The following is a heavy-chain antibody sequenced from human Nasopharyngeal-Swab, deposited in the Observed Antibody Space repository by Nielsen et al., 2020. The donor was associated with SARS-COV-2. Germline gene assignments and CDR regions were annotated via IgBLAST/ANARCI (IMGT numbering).Heavy chain of an antibody. CDR2: IYNSGTT. Sequence: WIRQPPGKGLEWIGTIYNSGTTHTNPSLKSRASIPIDMSNNQLSLELTSVTAADTAVYYCATPVAVAGRGRWFDPWGQGTLVTVSS. D-gene: IGHD6-19*01. V-gene: IGHV4-39*01. J-gene: IGHJ5*02. CDR3: ATPVAVAGRGRWFDP.